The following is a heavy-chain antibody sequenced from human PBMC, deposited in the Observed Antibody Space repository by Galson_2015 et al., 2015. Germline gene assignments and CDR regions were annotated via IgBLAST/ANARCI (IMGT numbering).Heavy chain of an antibody. Sequence: SGAEAKKPGESLKISCKGSGYSFTSYWIGWVRQMPGKGLEWMGIIYPGDSDTRYSPSFQGQVTISADKSISTAYLQWSSLKASDTAMYYCARHPDIKNSGSVVSQDHGMDVWGQGTTVTVSS. CDR1: GYSFTSYW. J-gene: IGHJ6*02. D-gene: IGHD1-26*01. CDR3: ARHPDIKNSGSVVSQDHGMDV. V-gene: IGHV5-51*01. CDR2: IYPGDSDT.